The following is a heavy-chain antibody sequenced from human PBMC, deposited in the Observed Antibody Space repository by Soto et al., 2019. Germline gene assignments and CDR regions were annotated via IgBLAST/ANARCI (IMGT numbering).Heavy chain of an antibody. V-gene: IGHV4-59*01. J-gene: IGHJ6*02. D-gene: IGHD2-21*02. CDR3: GSGLWGYCGVDCYAMDV. Sequence: SETLSLTCTVSGASISRYYWSWIRQSPGKGLEWIGYLYNTGSTIYNPSLKSRVTISVDTSKNQFSLKMNSVTAADTAVYYCGSGLWGYCGVDCYAMDVWGQGTTVTVSS. CDR1: GASISRYY. CDR2: LYNTGST.